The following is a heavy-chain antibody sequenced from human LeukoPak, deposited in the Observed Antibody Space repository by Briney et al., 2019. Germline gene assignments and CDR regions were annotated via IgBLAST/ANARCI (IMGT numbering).Heavy chain of an antibody. CDR3: ARGGGRYTNYYGSGSYLDY. CDR1: GGSFSGYY. V-gene: IGHV4-34*01. CDR2: INHSGST. J-gene: IGHJ4*02. D-gene: IGHD3-10*01. Sequence: SETLSLTCAVYGGSFSGYYWSWIRQPPGKGLEWIGEINHSGSTNYNPSLKSRVTISVDTSKNQFSLKLSSVTAADTAVYYCARGGGRYTNYYGSGSYLDYWGQGTLVTVSS.